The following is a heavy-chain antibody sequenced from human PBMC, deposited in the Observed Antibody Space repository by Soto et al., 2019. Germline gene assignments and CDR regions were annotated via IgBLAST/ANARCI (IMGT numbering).Heavy chain of an antibody. CDR2: INAGNGNT. Sequence: ASVKVSCKASGYTFTSYAMHWVRQAPGQRLEWMGWINAGNGNTKYSQKFQGRVTITRDTSASTAYMELSSLRSDDTAVYYCAREGYCSGGSCYLSDYYYYGMDVWGQGTTVTVSS. J-gene: IGHJ6*02. D-gene: IGHD2-15*01. CDR3: AREGYCSGGSCYLSDYYYYGMDV. V-gene: IGHV1-3*01. CDR1: GYTFTSYA.